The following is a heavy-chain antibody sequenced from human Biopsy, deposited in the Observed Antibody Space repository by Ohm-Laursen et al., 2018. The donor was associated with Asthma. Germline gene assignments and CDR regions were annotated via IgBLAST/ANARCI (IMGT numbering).Heavy chain of an antibody. CDR3: ARHWDWGSFFDY. CDR1: GGSMSSSSYY. CDR2: ISYTGSA. Sequence: ETLSLTCTVSGGSMSSSSYYWGWIRQPPGKGLEWMGSISYTGSAYHNPSLKSRVTIPEDTSKNPFSLKLTSVTAADTAVYYCARHWDWGSFFDYWGQGTPVTVSS. J-gene: IGHJ4*02. D-gene: IGHD7-27*01. V-gene: IGHV4-39*01.